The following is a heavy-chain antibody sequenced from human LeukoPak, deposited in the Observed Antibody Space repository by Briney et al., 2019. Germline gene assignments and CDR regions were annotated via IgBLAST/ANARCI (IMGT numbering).Heavy chain of an antibody. CDR2: ISSSGSTI. D-gene: IGHD3-10*01. V-gene: IGHV3-11*01. CDR1: GFTFSDYY. Sequence: SGGSLRLSCAASGFTFSDYYMSWIRQAPGKGLEWVSYISSSGSTIYYADSVKGRFTISRDNAKNSLYLQMNSLRAEDTAVYYCASEDYYGSGSYGGYWGQGTLVTVSS. CDR3: ASEDYYGSGSYGGY. J-gene: IGHJ4*02.